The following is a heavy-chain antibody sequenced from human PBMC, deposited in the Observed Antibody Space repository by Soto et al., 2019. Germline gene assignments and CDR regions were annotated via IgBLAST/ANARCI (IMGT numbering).Heavy chain of an antibody. CDR3: ARAQFNILTGYYIDY. J-gene: IGHJ4*02. CDR2: VHDSWST. Sequence: SETLSLTCTVSGGSISNYYWSWFRQTPGKGLEWIGYVHDSWSTNYNPSLKSRVTMLVDASKNQFSLKLRSVTAADTAVYYCARAQFNILTGYYIDYWGQGTLVTVSS. D-gene: IGHD3-9*01. CDR1: GGSISNYY. V-gene: IGHV4-59*01.